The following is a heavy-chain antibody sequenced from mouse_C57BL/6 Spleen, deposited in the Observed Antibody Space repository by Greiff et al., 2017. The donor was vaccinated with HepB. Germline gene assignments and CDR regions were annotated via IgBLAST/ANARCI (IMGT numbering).Heavy chain of an antibody. CDR3: ARRVNYYGSSLYYAMDY. CDR2: IYPGSGST. D-gene: IGHD1-1*01. J-gene: IGHJ4*01. Sequence: VQLQQSGAELVKPGASVKMSCKASGYTFTSYWITWVKQRPGQGLEWIGDIYPGSGSTNYNEKFKSKATLTVDTSSSTAYMQLSSLTSEDSAVYYCARRVNYYGSSLYYAMDYWGQGTSVTVSS. CDR1: GYTFTSYW. V-gene: IGHV1-55*01.